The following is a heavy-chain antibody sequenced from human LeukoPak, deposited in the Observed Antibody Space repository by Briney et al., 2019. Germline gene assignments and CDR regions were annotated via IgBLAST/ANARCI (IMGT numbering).Heavy chain of an antibody. D-gene: IGHD4-17*01. J-gene: IGHJ4*02. CDR3: ARVRLRQVGFDY. V-gene: IGHV1-18*01. Sequence: ASVKVSCKASGYTFTNYGISWVRQAPGQGLEWMGWINSYNGNINYAQKFQGRVTVTTDTSTSTAYMELWSLKSDDTAVYFCARVRLRQVGFDYWGQGTLVTVSS. CDR1: GYTFTNYG. CDR2: INSYNGNI.